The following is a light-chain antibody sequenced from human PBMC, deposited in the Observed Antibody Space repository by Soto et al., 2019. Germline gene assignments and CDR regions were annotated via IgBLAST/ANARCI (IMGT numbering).Light chain of an antibody. J-gene: IGKJ1*01. CDR1: QGIRND. Sequence: AIQMTQSPSSLSASLGDRVTIACRASQGIRNDLGWYQQKSGKAPKLLIYAASNLQSGVPSRFSGSGSGTLFTLTISSLQPEDFATYYCQHYNSYSEAFGQGTKVDIK. V-gene: IGKV1-6*01. CDR3: QHYNSYSEA. CDR2: AAS.